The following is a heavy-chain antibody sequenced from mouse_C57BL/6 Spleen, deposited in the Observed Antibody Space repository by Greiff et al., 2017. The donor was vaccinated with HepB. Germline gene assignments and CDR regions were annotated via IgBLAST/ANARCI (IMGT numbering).Heavy chain of an antibody. Sequence: EVQGVESGGGLVQPGGSLSLSCAASGFTFTDYYMSWVRQPPGKALEWLGFIRNKANGYTTEYSASVKGQFTISRDNSQSILDLQMNALRAEDSATYYCARYDDYDWYFDVWGTGTTVTVSS. CDR2: IRNKANGYTT. CDR1: GFTFTDYY. J-gene: IGHJ1*03. CDR3: ARYDDYDWYFDV. V-gene: IGHV7-3*01. D-gene: IGHD2-4*01.